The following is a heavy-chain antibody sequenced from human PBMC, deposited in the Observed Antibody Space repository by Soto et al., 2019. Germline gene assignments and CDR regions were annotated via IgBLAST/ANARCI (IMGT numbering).Heavy chain of an antibody. CDR1: GGSFSGYY. V-gene: IGHV4-34*01. J-gene: IGHJ6*02. CDR3: VRGRRFLEWLGHYYYGMDV. CDR2: INHSGST. Sequence: SETLSLTCAVYGGSFSGYYWSCIRQPPGKGLEWIGEINHSGSTNYNPSLKSRVTISVDTSKNQFSLKLSSVTAADTAVYYCVRGRRFLEWLGHYYYGMDVWGQGTTVTVSS. D-gene: IGHD3-3*01.